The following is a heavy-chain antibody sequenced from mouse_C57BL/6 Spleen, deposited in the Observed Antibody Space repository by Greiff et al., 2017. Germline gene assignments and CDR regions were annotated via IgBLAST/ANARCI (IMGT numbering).Heavy chain of an antibody. CDR2: IYPRSGNT. Sequence: VKLMESGAELARPGASVKLSCKASGYTFTSYGISWVKQRTGQGLEWIGEIYPRSGNTYYNEKFKGKATLTADKSSSTAYMELRSLTSEDSAVYFCARDYYGSSSYFDYWGQGTTLTVSS. CDR1: GYTFTSYG. D-gene: IGHD1-1*01. CDR3: ARDYYGSSSYFDY. J-gene: IGHJ2*01. V-gene: IGHV1-81*01.